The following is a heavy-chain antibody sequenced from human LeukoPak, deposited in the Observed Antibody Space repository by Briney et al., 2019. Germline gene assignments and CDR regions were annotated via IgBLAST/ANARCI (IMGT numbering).Heavy chain of an antibody. V-gene: IGHV4-39*01. CDR3: ARVLRYFDWPCDY. CDR1: GGSISSSSFY. Sequence: SETLSLTCTISGGSISSSSFYWGWIRQPPGKGLEWIGSINYGGSTSYNPSLKNRVTVSLDTSKTQFSLRLSSVTAADTAVYYCARVLRYFDWPCDYWGQGTLVTVSS. CDR2: INYGGST. D-gene: IGHD3-9*01. J-gene: IGHJ4*02.